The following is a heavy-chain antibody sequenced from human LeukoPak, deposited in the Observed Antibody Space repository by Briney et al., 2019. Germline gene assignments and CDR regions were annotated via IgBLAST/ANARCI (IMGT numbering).Heavy chain of an antibody. J-gene: IGHJ4*02. CDR2: INPSGGST. V-gene: IGHV1-46*01. CDR1: GYTFTKYD. CDR3: AREDVDSDSMDY. D-gene: IGHD5-18*01. Sequence: ASVKVSCKASGYTFTKYDMNRVRQAPGQGLEWMGIINPSGGSTRYAQKFQGRVAMTRDTSTSTLYMELNSLRSEDTAVYYCAREDVDSDSMDYWGQGTLVTVSS.